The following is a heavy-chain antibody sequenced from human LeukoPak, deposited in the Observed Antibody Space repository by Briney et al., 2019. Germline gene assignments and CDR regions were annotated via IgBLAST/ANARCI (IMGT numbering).Heavy chain of an antibody. J-gene: IGHJ4*02. CDR1: GGSFSGYY. CDR3: ASSFYYDSSANPAYFDY. CDR2: INHSGST. D-gene: IGHD3-22*01. Sequence: SETLSITCAVYGGSFSGYYWSWIRQPPGKGLEWIGEINHSGSTNYNPSLKSRVTISVDTSKNQFSLKLSSVTAADTAVYYCASSFYYDSSANPAYFDYWGQGTLVTVSS. V-gene: IGHV4-34*01.